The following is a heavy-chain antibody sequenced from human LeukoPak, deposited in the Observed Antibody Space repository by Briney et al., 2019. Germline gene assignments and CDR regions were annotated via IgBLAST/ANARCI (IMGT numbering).Heavy chain of an antibody. CDR2: ISDTGGST. Sequence: PGGSLRLSCAASGFTFRSYAMSWVRQAPGKGLEWVSSISDTGGSTYYADPVKGRFTISRDNAKNSLYLQMNSLRAEDTAVYYCARDGSAIFGVGHDYWGQGTLVTVSS. J-gene: IGHJ4*02. V-gene: IGHV3-23*01. CDR1: GFTFRSYA. CDR3: ARDGSAIFGVGHDY. D-gene: IGHD3-3*01.